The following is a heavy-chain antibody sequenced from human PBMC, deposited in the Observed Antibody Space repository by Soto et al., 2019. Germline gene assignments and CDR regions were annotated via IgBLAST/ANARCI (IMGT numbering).Heavy chain of an antibody. CDR3: ARWWSGSRQGFDP. V-gene: IGHV4-59*12. J-gene: IGHJ5*02. Sequence: SETLSLTRTVSGGSSSSYYWSWIRQPPGKGLEWIGYIYYSGSTNYNPSLKSRVTISVDTSKNQFSLKLSSVTAADTAVYYCARWWSGSRQGFDPWGQGTLVTVSS. D-gene: IGHD3-3*01. CDR2: IYYSGST. CDR1: GGSSSSYY.